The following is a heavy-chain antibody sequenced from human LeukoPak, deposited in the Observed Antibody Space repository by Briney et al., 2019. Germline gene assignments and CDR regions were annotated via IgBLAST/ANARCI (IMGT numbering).Heavy chain of an antibody. CDR1: GGSINNYW. J-gene: IGHJ4*02. CDR3: ARDSRGAGPDFDY. D-gene: IGHD6-19*01. CDR2: RHSSGTT. Sequence: SETLSLTCSVSGGSINNYWWAWIRQPPGKGLQWIGYRHSSGTTSYNLAPESRVTISIDMSSNQFSLELNSVTAADTAVYYCARDSRGAGPDFDYWGQGILVTVSS. V-gene: IGHV4-59*12.